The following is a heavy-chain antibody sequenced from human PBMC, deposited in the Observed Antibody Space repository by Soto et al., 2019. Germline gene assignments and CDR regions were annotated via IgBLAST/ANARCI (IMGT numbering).Heavy chain of an antibody. V-gene: IGHV3-48*01. D-gene: IGHD6-19*01. CDR2: ISTSITTI. Sequence: GGSLRLSCAASGFTFSTYSMNWVRQAPGKGLEWVSYISTSITTIYYADSVKGRFNNSKDNAKNSLILQMNSLRAEDTAVYYCARDQYATFKLYTSCWYGTFDVWGQGTMVTVSS. CDR3: ARDQYATFKLYTSCWYGTFDV. J-gene: IGHJ3*01. CDR1: GFTFSTYS.